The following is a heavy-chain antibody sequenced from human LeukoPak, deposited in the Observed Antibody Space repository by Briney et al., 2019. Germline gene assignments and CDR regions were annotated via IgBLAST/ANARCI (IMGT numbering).Heavy chain of an antibody. CDR2: IKQDGSEK. CDR3: ARDLAAAGPLHGMDV. CDR1: GFTFSSYW. Sequence: SGGSLRLSCAASGFTFSSYWMSWVRQAPGKGLEWVANIKQDGSEKYYVDSVKGRFTISRDNAKNSLYLQMNSLRAEDTAVYYCARDLAAAGPLHGMDVWGQGTTVTVSS. J-gene: IGHJ6*02. D-gene: IGHD6-13*01. V-gene: IGHV3-7*01.